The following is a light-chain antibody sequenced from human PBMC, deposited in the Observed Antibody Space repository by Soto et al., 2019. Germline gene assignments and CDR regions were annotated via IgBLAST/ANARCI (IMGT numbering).Light chain of an antibody. Sequence: QSVLTQPRSVSGSPGQSVTISCTGTSSDVGGYNHVSWYQQHPGKAPKFMIYDVSKRPSGVPDRFSGSKSGNTASLTISGLQAEDEADYYCCSYAGSYTYVFGTGTKVTVL. CDR1: SSDVGGYNH. CDR2: DVS. V-gene: IGLV2-11*01. CDR3: CSYAGSYTYV. J-gene: IGLJ1*01.